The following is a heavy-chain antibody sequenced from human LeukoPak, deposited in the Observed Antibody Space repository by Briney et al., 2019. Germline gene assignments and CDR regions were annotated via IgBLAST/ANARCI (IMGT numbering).Heavy chain of an antibody. CDR1: GFTFDDYG. J-gene: IGHJ4*02. D-gene: IGHD3-22*01. Sequence: GGSLRLSCAASGFTFDDYGMSSVRQAPGKGLEWVSGINWNGGSTGYADSVKGRFTISRDNAKNSLYLQMNSLSAEDTALYYCARDFYYYDSSGYYGRYFDYWGQGTLVTVSS. V-gene: IGHV3-20*04. CDR2: INWNGGST. CDR3: ARDFYYYDSSGYYGRYFDY.